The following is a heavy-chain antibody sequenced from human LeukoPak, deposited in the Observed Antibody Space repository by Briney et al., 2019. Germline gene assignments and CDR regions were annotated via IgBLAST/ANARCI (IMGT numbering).Heavy chain of an antibody. CDR1: GFTFSSYW. CDR2: IKQDGSEK. Sequence: GGSLRLSCAASGFTFSSYWMSWVRQAPGKGLEWVANIKQDGSEKYHVDSVKGRFTISRDNAKNSLYLQTNSLRAEDTAVYYCARDQSGSYYPLDYWGQGTLVTVSS. J-gene: IGHJ4*02. V-gene: IGHV3-7*01. D-gene: IGHD1-26*01. CDR3: ARDQSGSYYPLDY.